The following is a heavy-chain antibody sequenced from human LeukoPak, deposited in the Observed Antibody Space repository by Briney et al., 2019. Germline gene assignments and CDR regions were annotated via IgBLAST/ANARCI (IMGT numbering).Heavy chain of an antibody. J-gene: IGHJ6*02. Sequence: GGSLRLSCAASGFTFSSYWMSWVRQAPGKGLEWVANIKQDGSEKYYVDSVKGRFTISRDNAKNSLYLQMNSLRAEDTAVYYCARVSRNFYSNYYYYYGMDVWGQGTTVTVSS. CDR2: IKQDGSEK. CDR1: GFTFSSYW. CDR3: ARVSRNFYSNYYYYYGMDV. D-gene: IGHD4-11*01. V-gene: IGHV3-7*01.